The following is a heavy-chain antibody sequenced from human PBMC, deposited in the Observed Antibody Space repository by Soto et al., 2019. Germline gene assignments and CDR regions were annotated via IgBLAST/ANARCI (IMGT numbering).Heavy chain of an antibody. J-gene: IGHJ3*02. CDR2: IRSKDYGGTT. CDR1: GFTFGDYA. D-gene: IGHD2-2*01. Sequence: GGSLRLSCTASGFTFGDYAMSWVRQAPGKGLEWVGFIRSKDYGGTTEYAASVKGRFTISRDDSKSIAYLQMNSLKTEDTAVYYCTRARYCSSTSCLNGFDIWGQGTTVTFS. CDR3: TRARYCSSTSCLNGFDI. V-gene: IGHV3-49*04.